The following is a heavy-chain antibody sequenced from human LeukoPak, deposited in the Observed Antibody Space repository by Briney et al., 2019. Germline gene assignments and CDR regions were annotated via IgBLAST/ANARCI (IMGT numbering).Heavy chain of an antibody. Sequence: GGSLRLSCAASGFTFSSYGMHWVRQAPGKGLEWVAVISYDGRNKYYADSVKGRFTISRDNSKNTLYLQMNSLRVEDTAVYYCAKLAKYFYGSETYYFFEHWGQGTPVTASS. V-gene: IGHV3-30*18. CDR1: GFTFSSYG. D-gene: IGHD3-10*01. J-gene: IGHJ4*02. CDR2: ISYDGRNK. CDR3: AKLAKYFYGSETYYFFEH.